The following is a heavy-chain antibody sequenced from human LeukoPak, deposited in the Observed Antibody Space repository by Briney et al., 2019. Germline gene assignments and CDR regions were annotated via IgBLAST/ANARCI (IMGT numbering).Heavy chain of an antibody. V-gene: IGHV4-4*07. D-gene: IGHD6-19*01. CDR1: GGSISSYY. CDR2: IYTSGST. J-gene: IGHJ5*02. CDR3: ARDIVGGIFRYRFDP. Sequence: SETLSLTCTVSGGSISSYYWSWIRQPAGKGLEWIGRIYTSGSTNYNPSLKSRVTMSVDTSKNQFSLKLSSVTAADTAVYYCARDIVGGIFRYRFDPWGQGTLVTVSS.